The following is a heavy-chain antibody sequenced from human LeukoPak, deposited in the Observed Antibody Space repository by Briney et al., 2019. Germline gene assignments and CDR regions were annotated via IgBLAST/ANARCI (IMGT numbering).Heavy chain of an antibody. Sequence: SVKVSCKASGGTFSSYAISWVRQAPGRGLEWMGGIIPIFGTASYAQKFQGRVTITADESTSTASMELSSLRSEDTAVYYCAREDYSGSPFDYWGQGTLVTVSS. J-gene: IGHJ4*02. CDR2: IIPIFGTA. D-gene: IGHD1-26*01. V-gene: IGHV1-69*13. CDR3: AREDYSGSPFDY. CDR1: GGTFSSYA.